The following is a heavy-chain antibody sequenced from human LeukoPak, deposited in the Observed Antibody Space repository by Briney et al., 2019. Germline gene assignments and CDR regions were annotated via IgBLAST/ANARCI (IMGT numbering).Heavy chain of an antibody. CDR1: GFTFSNAW. Sequence: GGSLRLSCAASGFTFSNAWMSWVRQAPGKGLEWVSAFSGSGGSTYYADSVKGRFTISRDNSKNTLYLQMNSLRAEDTAVYYCANSDPVFGRGFDPWGQGTLVTVSS. J-gene: IGHJ5*02. CDR3: ANSDPVFGRGFDP. V-gene: IGHV3-23*01. D-gene: IGHD3-10*02. CDR2: FSGSGGST.